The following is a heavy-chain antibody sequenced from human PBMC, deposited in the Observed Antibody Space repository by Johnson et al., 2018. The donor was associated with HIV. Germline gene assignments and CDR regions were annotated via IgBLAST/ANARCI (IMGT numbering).Heavy chain of an antibody. CDR3: ARDSRISLIVVVSRGGFDI. CDR1: GFMLNSHG. V-gene: IGHV3-9*01. J-gene: IGHJ3*02. D-gene: IGHD3-22*01. Sequence: VQLVESGGGLVQPGRSLRLSCAASGFMLNSHGMHWVRQVSKKGLEWVAGISWNSDTIGYVDSVKGRFTISRDNAKNSLYLQMNSLRAEDTAVYYCARDSRISLIVVVSRGGFDIWGQGTMVTVSS. CDR2: ISWNSDTI.